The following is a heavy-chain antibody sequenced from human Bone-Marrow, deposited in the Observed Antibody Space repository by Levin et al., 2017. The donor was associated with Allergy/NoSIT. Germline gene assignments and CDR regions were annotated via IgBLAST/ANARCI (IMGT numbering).Heavy chain of an antibody. D-gene: IGHD3-9*01. V-gene: IGHV4-39*01. Sequence: SETLSLTCTVSGGSISSSSYYWGWIRQPPGKGLEWIGSIYYSGSTYYNPSLKSRVTISVDTSKNQFSLKLSSVTAADTAVYYCASRLRYFDWFSYAFDIWGQGTMVTVSS. CDR1: GGSISSSSYY. CDR3: ASRLRYFDWFSYAFDI. CDR2: IYYSGST. J-gene: IGHJ3*02.